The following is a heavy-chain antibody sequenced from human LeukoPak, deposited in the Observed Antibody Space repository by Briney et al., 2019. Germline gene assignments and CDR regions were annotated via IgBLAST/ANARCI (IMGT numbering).Heavy chain of an antibody. V-gene: IGHV1-69*13. J-gene: IGHJ5*02. CDR3: AREAGTTVTTWGTFNWFDP. CDR2: IIPIFGTA. CDR1: GYTFTSYD. D-gene: IGHD4-17*01. Sequence: GASVKVSCKASGYTFTSYDISWVRQAPGQGLEWMGGIIPIFGTANYAQKFQGRVTITADESTSTAYMELSSLRSEDTAVYYCAREAGTTVTTWGTFNWFDPWGQGTLVTVSS.